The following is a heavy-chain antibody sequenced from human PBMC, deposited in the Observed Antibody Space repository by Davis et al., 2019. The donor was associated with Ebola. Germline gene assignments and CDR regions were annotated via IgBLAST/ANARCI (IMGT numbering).Heavy chain of an antibody. Sequence: GSLRLSCTVSGGSISSGGYYWSWIRQPPGKGLEWIGEINHSGSTNYNPSLKSRVTISVDTSKNQFSLKLSSVTASDTAMYYCARQSSGYDYGYYYGMDVWGQGTTVTVSS. J-gene: IGHJ6*02. CDR2: INHSGST. V-gene: IGHV4-39*07. CDR3: ARQSSGYDYGYYYGMDV. D-gene: IGHD5-12*01. CDR1: GGSISSGGYY.